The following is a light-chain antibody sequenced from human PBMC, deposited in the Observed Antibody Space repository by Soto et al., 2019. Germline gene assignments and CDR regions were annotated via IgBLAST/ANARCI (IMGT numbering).Light chain of an antibody. V-gene: IGKV2-24*01. CDR2: KIS. Sequence: TLLTQSPGASPVPLGQPVSISCRSSQSLVHTDGNTSLSWFHQRPGQPPGLLIYKISNRLSGVPDRFSRSGAATDFTLKISRVETEDVGIYYCMQSIHLPPTFGQGTRLEIK. CDR3: MQSIHLPPT. CDR1: QSLVHTDGNTS. J-gene: IGKJ5*01.